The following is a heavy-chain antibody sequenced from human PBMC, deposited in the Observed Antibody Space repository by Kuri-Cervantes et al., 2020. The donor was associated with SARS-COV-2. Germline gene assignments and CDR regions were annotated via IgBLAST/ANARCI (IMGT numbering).Heavy chain of an antibody. CDR2: ISAYNGNT. Sequence: ASVKVSCKASGYTFTSYGISWVRQAPGQGLEWMGWISAYNGNTNYAQKFQGRVTMTRDTSISTAYMELSRLRSDDTAVYYCARRGSKRGWFGEYEGFDYWGQGTLVTVSS. CDR3: ARRGSKRGWFGEYEGFDY. V-gene: IGHV1-18*01. D-gene: IGHD3-10*01. J-gene: IGHJ4*02. CDR1: GYTFTSYG.